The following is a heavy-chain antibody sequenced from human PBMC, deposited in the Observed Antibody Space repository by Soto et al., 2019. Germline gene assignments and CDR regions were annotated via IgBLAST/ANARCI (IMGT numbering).Heavy chain of an antibody. V-gene: IGHV3-23*01. CDR3: XXGLPXXXSXXXRYNWFDP. J-gene: IGHJ5*02. D-gene: IGHD3-3*01. CDR2: ISGSGGST. Sequence: EVQLLESGGGSVQPGKSLRLSCAASGFTFSSYAMSWVRQAPGKGLEWVSVISGSGGSTYYADSVKGRFTISRDNXXXXXXXXXXXXXXXXXXXXXXXXGLPXXXSXXXRYNWFDPWGQGTLVTVSS. CDR1: GFTFSSYA.